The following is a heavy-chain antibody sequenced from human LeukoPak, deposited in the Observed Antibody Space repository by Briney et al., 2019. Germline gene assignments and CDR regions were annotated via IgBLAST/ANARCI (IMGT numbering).Heavy chain of an antibody. V-gene: IGHV4-39*07. D-gene: IGHD6-13*01. J-gene: IGHJ6*03. CDR2: IYYSGST. Sequence: GSLRLSCAASGFTFSSYGMHWVRQPPGKGLEWIGSIYYSGSTYYNPSLKSRVTISVDTSKNQFSLKLSSVTAADTAVYYCARGIAAAGTLEYYYYMDVWGKGTTVTVSS. CDR3: ARGIAAAGTLEYYYYMDV. CDR1: GFTFSSYG.